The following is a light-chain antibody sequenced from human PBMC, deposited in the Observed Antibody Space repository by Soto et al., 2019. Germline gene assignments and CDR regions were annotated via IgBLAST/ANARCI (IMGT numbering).Light chain of an antibody. CDR2: AAS. CDR1: QSISSY. J-gene: IGKJ2*01. CDR3: QQSYSTART. Sequence: DIQMTQSPSSLSASVGDRVTITCRASQSISSYLNWYQQKPGQAPKLLIYAASSLQSGVPARFSGSGSGTDFTLTISSLQPADFATYYCQQSYSTARTFGQGTKLEIK. V-gene: IGKV1-39*01.